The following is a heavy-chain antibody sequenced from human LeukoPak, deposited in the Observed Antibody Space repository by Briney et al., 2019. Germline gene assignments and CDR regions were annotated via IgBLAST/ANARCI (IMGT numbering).Heavy chain of an antibody. D-gene: IGHD6-19*01. CDR1: GFTFSSYG. J-gene: IGHJ6*02. CDR3: AKDSSSGCPTCYYYGMDV. Sequence: GGSLRLSCAASGFTFSSYGMHWVRQAPGKGLEWVAVISYDGSNKYYAGSVKGRFTISRDNSKNTLYLQMNSLRAEDTAVYYCAKDSSSGCPTCYYYGMDVWGQGTTVTVSS. V-gene: IGHV3-30*18. CDR2: ISYDGSNK.